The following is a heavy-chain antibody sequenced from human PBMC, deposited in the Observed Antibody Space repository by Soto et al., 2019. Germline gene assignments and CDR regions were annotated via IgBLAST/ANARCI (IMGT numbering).Heavy chain of an antibody. CDR1: GFSFTSYY. Sequence: QVQLVQSGAELKKPGASVKVSCQAHGFSFTSYYIHCLRQAPGQGPEWMGMINPTGDSTTYAQKFQGRLTMTRDRSTRTVFMDLSSLRSHDTAVYYCARNTGTSAFDIWGHGTFVTVSS. J-gene: IGHJ3*02. CDR3: ARNTGTSAFDI. CDR2: INPTGDST. V-gene: IGHV1-46*01. D-gene: IGHD2-2*02.